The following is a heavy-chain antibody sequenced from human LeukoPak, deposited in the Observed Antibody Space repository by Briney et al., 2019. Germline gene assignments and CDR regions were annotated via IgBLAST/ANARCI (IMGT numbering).Heavy chain of an antibody. CDR1: GFMISSRW. CDR2: IKQDGSER. D-gene: IGHD3-16*01. CDR3: ATMGSYGPYYSHYMVL. Sequence: GGSLPVPSAASGFMISSRWMSWFRQASGKGLEWVANIKQDGSERNYVDSPKGRFTISRDNAKNSLYLQMNSLRVEDTAVYYCATMGSYGPYYSHYMVLWG. V-gene: IGHV3-7*01. J-gene: IGHJ6*03.